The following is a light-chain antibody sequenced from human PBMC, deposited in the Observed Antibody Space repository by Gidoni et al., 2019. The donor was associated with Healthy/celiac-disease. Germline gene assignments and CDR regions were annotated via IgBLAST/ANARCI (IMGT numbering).Light chain of an antibody. J-gene: IGKJ3*01. Sequence: DIQMTQSTSSLSASVGDRVTITCRASQSISSYLNWYQQKPGKAPKLLIYAASSLQSVVPSRFSGSGSGTDFTLTISSLQPEDFATYYCQQSYSTPPFTFGPGTKVDIK. CDR3: QQSYSTPPFT. CDR2: AAS. CDR1: QSISSY. V-gene: IGKV1-39*01.